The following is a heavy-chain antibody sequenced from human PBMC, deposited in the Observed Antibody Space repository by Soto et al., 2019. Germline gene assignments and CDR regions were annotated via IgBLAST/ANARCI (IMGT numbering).Heavy chain of an antibody. CDR2: INPSGGST. D-gene: IGHD3-10*01. J-gene: IGHJ6*02. V-gene: IGHV1-46*01. CDR1: GYTFTSYY. CDR3: AREGFGSYGSGSSKTNDYFYGMDV. Sequence: ASVKVSCKASGYTFTSYYMHWVRQAPGQGLEWMGIINPSGGSTSYAQKFQGIVTMTRDTSTSTVYMELSCLRSEDTAVYYCAREGFGSYGSGSSKTNDYFYGMDVRGQGTTVTVSS.